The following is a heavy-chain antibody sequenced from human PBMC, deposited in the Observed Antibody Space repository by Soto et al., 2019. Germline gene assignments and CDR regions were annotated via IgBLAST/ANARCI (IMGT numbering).Heavy chain of an antibody. CDR3: ARESASGWYRDGGYYYYGMDV. Sequence: GASVKVSCKASGYTFTGYYMHWVRQAPGQGLEWKGWINPNSGGTNYAQKFQGWVTMTRDTSISTAYMELSRLRSDDTAVYYCARESASGWYRDGGYYYYGMDVWGQGTTVTVSS. J-gene: IGHJ6*02. CDR1: GYTFTGYY. D-gene: IGHD6-19*01. V-gene: IGHV1-2*04. CDR2: INPNSGGT.